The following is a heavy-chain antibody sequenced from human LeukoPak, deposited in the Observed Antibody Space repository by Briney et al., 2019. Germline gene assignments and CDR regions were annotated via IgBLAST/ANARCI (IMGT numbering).Heavy chain of an antibody. CDR2: ISSSGSTI. J-gene: IGHJ4*02. Sequence: GGSLRLSCAASGFTFSDYYMSWIRQAPGKGLEWVSYISSSGSTIYYPDSVKGRFTISRDNANNSLYLQMNSLRADDTAVYYCARGTSGWLVYFDYWGEGTLVSVSS. CDR1: GFTFSDYY. D-gene: IGHD6-19*01. V-gene: IGHV3-11*04. CDR3: ARGTSGWLVYFDY.